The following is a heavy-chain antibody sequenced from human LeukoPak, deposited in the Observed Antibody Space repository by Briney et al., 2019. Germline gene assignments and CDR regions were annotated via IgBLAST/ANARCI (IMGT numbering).Heavy chain of an antibody. D-gene: IGHD4-17*01. J-gene: IGHJ4*02. Sequence: SVKVSCKASGGTFSSYAISWVRQAPGQGLEWVGRIIPIFGIANYAQKFQGRVTITADKSTSTAYMELSSLRSEDTAVYYCARDFDYGDYGGYFDYWGQGTLVTVSS. CDR3: ARDFDYGDYGGYFDY. CDR1: GGTFSSYA. CDR2: IIPIFGIA. V-gene: IGHV1-69*04.